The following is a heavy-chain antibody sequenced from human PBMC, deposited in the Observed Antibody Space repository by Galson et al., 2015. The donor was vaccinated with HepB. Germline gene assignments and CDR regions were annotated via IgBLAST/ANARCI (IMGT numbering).Heavy chain of an antibody. CDR1: GGTFSSYA. V-gene: IGHV1-69*04. CDR2: IIPILGIA. CDR3: ASPAAGNGYFQH. Sequence: SVKVSCKASGGTFSSYAISWVRQAPGQGLEWMGRIIPILGIANYAQKFQGRVTITADKSTSTAYMELSSLRSEDTAVYYCASPAAGNGYFQHWGQGTLVTVSS. J-gene: IGHJ1*01. D-gene: IGHD6-13*01.